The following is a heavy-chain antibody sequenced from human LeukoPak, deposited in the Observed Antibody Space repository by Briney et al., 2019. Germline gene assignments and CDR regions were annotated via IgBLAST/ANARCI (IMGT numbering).Heavy chain of an antibody. Sequence: SQTLSLTCSVSGGSITSGRYYWTWIRQPAGKGLEWIGRLYTNDNTNYDPSLESRVSISVDTSKSQSYLQLTSVTAADTAVYFCARRVVTDDYYMDVWGKGITVIVSS. V-gene: IGHV4-61*02. CDR3: ARRVVTDDYYMDV. CDR1: GGSITSGRYY. J-gene: IGHJ6*03. CDR2: LYTNDNT. D-gene: IGHD2-21*02.